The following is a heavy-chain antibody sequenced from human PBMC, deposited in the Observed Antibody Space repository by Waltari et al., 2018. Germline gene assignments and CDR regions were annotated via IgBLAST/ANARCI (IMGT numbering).Heavy chain of an antibody. D-gene: IGHD6-19*01. J-gene: IGHJ4*02. Sequence: EVQLVQSGAAVKKPGESLKLSCKGSGYSFTSYWTGWVRQRPGKGREWMGIIYPGDSDTRYSPSFQGQVTISADKSISTAYLQWSSLKASDTAMYYCARHGLRSGWGKNDYWGQGTLVTVSS. V-gene: IGHV5-51*01. CDR1: GYSFTSYW. CDR3: ARHGLRSGWGKNDY. CDR2: IYPGDSDT.